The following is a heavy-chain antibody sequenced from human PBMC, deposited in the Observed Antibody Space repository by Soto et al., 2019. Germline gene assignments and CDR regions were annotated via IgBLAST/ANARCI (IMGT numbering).Heavy chain of an antibody. CDR3: ARQRSEYYDFWSGYYSRYWLDP. V-gene: IGHV4-39*01. CDR1: GGSISSSSYY. J-gene: IGHJ5*02. CDR2: IYYSGST. Sequence: LSLTCTVSGGSISSSSYYWGWIRQPPGKGLEWIGSIYYSGSTYYNPSLKSRVTISVDTSKNQFSLKLSSVTAADTAVYYCARQRSEYYDFWSGYYSRYWLDPWGQGTLVTVPQ. D-gene: IGHD3-3*01.